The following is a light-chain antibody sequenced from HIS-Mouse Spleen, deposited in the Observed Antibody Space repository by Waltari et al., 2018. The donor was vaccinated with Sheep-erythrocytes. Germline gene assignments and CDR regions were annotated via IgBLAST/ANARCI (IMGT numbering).Light chain of an antibody. V-gene: IGLV1-40*01. J-gene: IGLJ2*01. CDR2: GNS. Sequence: QSVLTQPPSVSGAPGQRVTISCTGSSSNIGAGLDVHWYQQLPGTAPKLLIYGNSNRPSGVPDRFSGSKSGTSASLAITGLQAEDEADYYCQSYDSSLSGVFGGGTKLTVL. CDR1: SSNIGAGLD. CDR3: QSYDSSLSGV.